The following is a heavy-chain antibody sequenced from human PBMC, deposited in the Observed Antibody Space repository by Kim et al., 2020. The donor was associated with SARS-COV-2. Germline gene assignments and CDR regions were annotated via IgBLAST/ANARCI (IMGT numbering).Heavy chain of an antibody. D-gene: IGHD3-3*01. Sequence: SETLSLTCAVYGGSFSGYYWSWIRQPPGKGLEWIGEINHSGSTNYNPSLKSRVTISVDTSKNQFSLKLSSVTAADTAVYYCARRNEYYDFWSGRLAVMENDYWGQGTLVTVSS. CDR2: INHSGST. V-gene: IGHV4-34*01. CDR3: ARRNEYYDFWSGRLAVMENDY. CDR1: GGSFSGYY. J-gene: IGHJ4*02.